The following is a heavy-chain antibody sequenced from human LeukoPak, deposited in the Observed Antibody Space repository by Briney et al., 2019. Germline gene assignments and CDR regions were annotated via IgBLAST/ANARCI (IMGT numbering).Heavy chain of an antibody. V-gene: IGHV4-30-4*07. CDR1: GGSISSGGYS. D-gene: IGHD3-22*01. CDR3: ARGGYYYDSSGYFPSMDV. J-gene: IGHJ6*03. Sequence: SETLSLTCAVSGGSISSGGYSWSWIRQPPGKGLEWIGYISYSGSTYNNPSLKSRVSISVDTSKNQFSLKLSSVTAADTAVYYCARGGYYYDSSGYFPSMDVWGKGTTVTVSS. CDR2: ISYSGST.